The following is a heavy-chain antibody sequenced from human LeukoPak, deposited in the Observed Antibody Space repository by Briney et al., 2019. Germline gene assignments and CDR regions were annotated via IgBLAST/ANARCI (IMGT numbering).Heavy chain of an antibody. CDR1: GGTFSSYA. V-gene: IGHV1-69*05. CDR2: IIPIFGTA. J-gene: IGHJ4*02. Sequence: SVKASCKASGGTFSSYAISWVRQAPGQGLEWMGRIIPIFGTANYAQKFQGRVTITTDESTSTAYMELSSLRSEDTAVYYCAGEQYYYDSSGYPKYFDYWGQGTLVTVSS. D-gene: IGHD3-22*01. CDR3: AGEQYYYDSSGYPKYFDY.